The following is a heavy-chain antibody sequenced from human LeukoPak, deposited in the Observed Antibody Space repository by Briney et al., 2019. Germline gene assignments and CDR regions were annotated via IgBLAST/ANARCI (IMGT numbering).Heavy chain of an antibody. V-gene: IGHV4-59*01. CDR2: IYYSGST. Sequence: PSETLSLTCTVSGGSISRYYWSWIRQPPGKGLEWIGYIYYSGSTNYNPSLKSRVTISVDTSKNQFSLKLSSVTAADTAVYYCARYLGDFGESTFDYWGQGTLVTVSS. J-gene: IGHJ4*02. D-gene: IGHD4-17*01. CDR3: ARYLGDFGESTFDY. CDR1: GGSISRYY.